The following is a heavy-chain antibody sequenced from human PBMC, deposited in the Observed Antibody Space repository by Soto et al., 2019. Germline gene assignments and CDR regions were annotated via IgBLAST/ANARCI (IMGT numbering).Heavy chain of an antibody. V-gene: IGHV1-69*04. J-gene: IGHJ3*02. CDR1: GGTFSSYT. CDR3: AREGVPVKDAFDI. D-gene: IGHD2-2*01. CDR2: IIPILGIA. Sequence: SVKGSCKASGGTFSSYTISWVRQAPGQGLEWMGRIIPILGIANYAQKFQGRVTITADKSTSTAYMELSSLRSEDTAVYYCAREGVPVKDAFDIWGQGTMVTVSS.